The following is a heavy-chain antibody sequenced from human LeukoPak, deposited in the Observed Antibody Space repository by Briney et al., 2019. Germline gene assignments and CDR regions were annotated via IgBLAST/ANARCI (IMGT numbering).Heavy chain of an antibody. CDR3: AREAADISNNWFDP. Sequence: SETLSLTCTVSSYSINNGYYWGWVRQPPGNGLEWIGSLYHSGSTYYNPSLKSRVTISVDTSKNQFSLRLSSVTVADTAVYYCAREAADISNNWFDPWGQGTLVTVSS. CDR2: LYHSGST. CDR1: SYSINNGYY. J-gene: IGHJ5*02. D-gene: IGHD2-2*01. V-gene: IGHV4-38-2*02.